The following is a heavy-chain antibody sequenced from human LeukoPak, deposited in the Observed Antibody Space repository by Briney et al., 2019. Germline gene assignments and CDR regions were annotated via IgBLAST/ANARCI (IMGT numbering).Heavy chain of an antibody. V-gene: IGHV1-18*01. Sequence: ASVKVSCKASGYTFTSYAMNWVRQAPGQGLEWMGWISAYNGDTRYAQKFQGRVTMTTDTSTSTAYMELRSLRSDDTAVYYCAKDRRDLLWFGEYYGMDVWGQGTTVTVSS. CDR3: AKDRRDLLWFGEYYGMDV. J-gene: IGHJ6*02. CDR1: GYTFTSYA. CDR2: ISAYNGDT. D-gene: IGHD3-10*01.